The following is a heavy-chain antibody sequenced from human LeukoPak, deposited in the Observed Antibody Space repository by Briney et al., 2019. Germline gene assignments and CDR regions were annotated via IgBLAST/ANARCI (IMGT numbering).Heavy chain of an antibody. CDR1: GFTFSAHS. V-gene: IGHV3-74*01. CDR2: INDDGSFR. J-gene: IGHJ1*01. D-gene: IGHD3-10*01. CDR3: ARVSGPGMNEYYHL. Sequence: PGGSLRLSCAASGFTFSAHSMCWVRQAPGKGLVWVSRINDDGSFRRYANSVKGRFTISRDNAKNTLFLQMDSLRAEDTAVYYCARVSGPGMNEYYHLWGQGTLVTVSS.